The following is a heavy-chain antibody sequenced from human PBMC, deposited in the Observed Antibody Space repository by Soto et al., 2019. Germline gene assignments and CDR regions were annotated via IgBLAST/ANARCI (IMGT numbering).Heavy chain of an antibody. D-gene: IGHD3-16*02. V-gene: IGHV4-31*03. Sequence: QVQLQESGPGLVKPSQTLSLTCTVSRGSISSGGYYWSWIRQHPGKGLEWIGYIYYSGSTYYNPSLKSRVTISVDTSKSQCSLMLRSVTAADTAVYYCARVSHHQRIDYWGQGTLVTVSS. J-gene: IGHJ4*02. CDR3: ARVSHHQRIDY. CDR1: RGSISSGGYY. CDR2: IYYSGST.